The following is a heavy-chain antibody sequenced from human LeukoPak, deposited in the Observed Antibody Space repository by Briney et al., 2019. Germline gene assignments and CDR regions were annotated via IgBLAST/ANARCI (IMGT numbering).Heavy chain of an antibody. CDR2: IYYSGST. CDR3: ARLSYYDYVWGSYRSPHFDY. D-gene: IGHD3-16*02. V-gene: IGHV4-59*08. CDR1: GGSISSYY. J-gene: IGHJ4*02. Sequence: SETLSLTCTVSGGSISSYYWSWIRQPPGKGLEWIGYIYYSGSTNYNPSLKSRVTISVDTSKNQFSLKLSSVTAADTAVYYCARLSYYDYVWGSYRSPHFDYWDQGTLVTVSS.